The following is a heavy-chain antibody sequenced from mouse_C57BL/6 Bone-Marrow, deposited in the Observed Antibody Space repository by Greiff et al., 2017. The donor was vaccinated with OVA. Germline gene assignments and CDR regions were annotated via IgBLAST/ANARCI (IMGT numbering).Heavy chain of an antibody. D-gene: IGHD3-2*02. CDR3: ARMGATAQAYYYAIDY. CDR2: IHPNSGST. CDR1: GYTFTSYW. J-gene: IGHJ4*01. V-gene: IGHV1-64*01. Sequence: VQLQQPGAELVTPGASVTLSCTASGYTFTSYWMHWVKQRPGQGLEWIGMIHPNSGSTNSNEKFKSKAILTVDKSSSTAYMQRSGLTSEDSAVYYCARMGATAQAYYYAIDYWGQGTAVTVSS.